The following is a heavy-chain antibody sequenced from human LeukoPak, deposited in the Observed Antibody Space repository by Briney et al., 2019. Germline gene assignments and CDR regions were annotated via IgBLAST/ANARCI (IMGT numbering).Heavy chain of an antibody. CDR3: ARDRRDIVVVPAAMGYGGFDP. Sequence: ASVKVSCKASGYTFTGYYMHWVRQAPGQGLEWMGWINPNSGGTNYEQKFQGRVTMTRDTSISTAYMELSRLRSDDTAVYYCARDRRDIVVVPAAMGYGGFDPWGQGTLVTVSS. CDR1: GYTFTGYY. J-gene: IGHJ5*02. CDR2: INPNSGGT. D-gene: IGHD2-2*01. V-gene: IGHV1-2*02.